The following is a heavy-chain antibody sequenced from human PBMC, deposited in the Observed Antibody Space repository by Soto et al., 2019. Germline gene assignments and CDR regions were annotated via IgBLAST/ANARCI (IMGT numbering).Heavy chain of an antibody. CDR2: IYYSGST. CDR1: GGSISSSSYY. J-gene: IGHJ4*02. D-gene: IGHD1-26*01. V-gene: IGHV4-39*01. Sequence: QLQLQESGPGLVKPSETLSVTCTVSGGSISSSSYYWGWIRQPPGKGLEWIGSIYYSGSTYYNPSLKSRVTISVDTSKNQFSLKLSSVTAADTAVYYCPRVYRGSYEFDYWGQGTLVTVSS. CDR3: PRVYRGSYEFDY.